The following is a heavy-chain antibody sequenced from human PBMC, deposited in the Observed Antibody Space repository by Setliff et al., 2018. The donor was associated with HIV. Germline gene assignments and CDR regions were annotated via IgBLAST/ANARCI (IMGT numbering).Heavy chain of an antibody. CDR2: ISGSGGST. Sequence: GGSLRLSCAASGFTFSSYAMSWVRQAPGKGLEWVSAISGSGGSTYYADSVRGRFTISRDNSKNTLYLQMNSLRAEDTAVYYCAKDRRYYYGSGSYAAETWGQGTLVTVSS. CDR3: AKDRRYYYGSGSYAAET. V-gene: IGHV3-23*01. D-gene: IGHD3-10*01. CDR1: GFTFSSYA. J-gene: IGHJ5*02.